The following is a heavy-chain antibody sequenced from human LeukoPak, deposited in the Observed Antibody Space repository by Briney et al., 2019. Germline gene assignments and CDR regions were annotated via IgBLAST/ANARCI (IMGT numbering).Heavy chain of an antibody. Sequence: PWRSLRFTCAGSGVTFNTQDLHWVRQAPGKGLEWVAVISYDERKKYYADSVKGRFTISRDNSKNMLYLQMNSLRVEDTALYYCAKGGRKAVNPDCDYWARGNMDTVSS. J-gene: IGHJ4*02. CDR3: AKGGRKAVNPDCDY. D-gene: IGHD6-19*01. V-gene: IGHV3-30*18. CDR1: GVTFNTQD. CDR2: ISYDERKK.